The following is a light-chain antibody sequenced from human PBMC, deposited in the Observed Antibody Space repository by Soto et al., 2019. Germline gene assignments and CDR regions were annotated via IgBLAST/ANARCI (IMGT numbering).Light chain of an antibody. CDR1: QSISSY. V-gene: IGKV1-39*01. J-gene: IGKJ2*04. CDR2: AAS. Sequence: DIQMTQSPSSLSASVGDRVTITCRASQSISSYLNWYQQKPGKAPKLLIYAASSFQSGVQSRFSGSGSWTDFTLTSSSLQPEDFATYYCQQSYSTPRWSLGQGTKLEI. CDR3: QQSYSTPRWS.